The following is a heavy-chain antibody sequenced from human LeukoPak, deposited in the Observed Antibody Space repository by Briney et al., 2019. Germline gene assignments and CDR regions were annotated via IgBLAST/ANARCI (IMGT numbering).Heavy chain of an antibody. Sequence: GESLKISCKGSGYTFTTSWIGWVRQTPGKGLEWMGIIYPSDSDTRYSPSLQGQVSISADKSISTAYLQWSSLKASDTAMYYCARGGTYLGHWGQGTLVTVSS. D-gene: IGHD1-26*01. CDR3: ARGGTYLGH. V-gene: IGHV5-51*01. CDR2: IYPSDSDT. J-gene: IGHJ4*02. CDR1: GYTFTTSW.